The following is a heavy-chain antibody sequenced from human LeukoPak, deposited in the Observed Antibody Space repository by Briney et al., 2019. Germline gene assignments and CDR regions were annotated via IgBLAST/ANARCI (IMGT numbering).Heavy chain of an antibody. Sequence: SETLSLTCAVYGGSFSGYYWSWIRQPPGKGLEWIGEINHSGSTNYNPSLKSRVTISVDRSKNQFSLKLSSVAAADTAVYYCARDSYSSSYSDYWGQGTLVTVSS. CDR3: ARDSYSSSYSDY. V-gene: IGHV4-34*01. J-gene: IGHJ4*02. D-gene: IGHD6-13*01. CDR2: INHSGST. CDR1: GGSFSGYY.